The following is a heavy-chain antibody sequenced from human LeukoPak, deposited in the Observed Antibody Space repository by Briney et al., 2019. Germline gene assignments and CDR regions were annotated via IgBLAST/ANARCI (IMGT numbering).Heavy chain of an antibody. V-gene: IGHV4-34*01. J-gene: IGHJ5*02. D-gene: IGHD3-10*01. Sequence: PSETLSLTCAVYGGSFSGYYWSWIRQPPGKGLEWIGEVNHSGSTNYNPSLKSRVTISVDTSKNQFSLKLSSVTAADTAVYYCARDISYYYGSGSSYNWFDPWDQGTLVTVSS. CDR1: GGSFSGYY. CDR2: VNHSGST. CDR3: ARDISYYYGSGSSYNWFDP.